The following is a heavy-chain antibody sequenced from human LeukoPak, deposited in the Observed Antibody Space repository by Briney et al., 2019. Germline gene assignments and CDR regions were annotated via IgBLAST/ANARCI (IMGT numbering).Heavy chain of an antibody. CDR1: GWSFSGYY. CDR2: INHSGST. J-gene: IGHJ5*02. D-gene: IGHD3-10*01. Sequence: SETLSLTCAVYGWSFSGYYWSWIRQPPGKGLEWIGEINHSGSTNYNPSLKSRVTISVDTSKNQYSLKLSSVTAADTAVYYCARVVALKAIWFGGVDPWGQGTLVTVSS. V-gene: IGHV4-34*01. CDR3: ARVVALKAIWFGGVDP.